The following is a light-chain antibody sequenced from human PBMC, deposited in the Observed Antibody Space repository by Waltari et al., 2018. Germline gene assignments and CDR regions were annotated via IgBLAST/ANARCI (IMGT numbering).Light chain of an antibody. CDR1: SSDVGGYNY. CDR3: SSYTSSSTVV. Sequence: QSALTQPASVSGSPGQSITISCTGTSSDVGGYNYVSWYQQHPGQAPKRMSYDVSKRPSGVSNRVSGSKSGHPASLTISGLQAEDEADYYCSSYTSSSTVVFGGGTKLTVL. V-gene: IGLV2-14*01. J-gene: IGLJ2*01. CDR2: DVS.